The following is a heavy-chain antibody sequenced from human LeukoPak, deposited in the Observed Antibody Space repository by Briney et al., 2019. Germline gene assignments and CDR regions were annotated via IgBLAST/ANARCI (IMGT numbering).Heavy chain of an antibody. J-gene: IGHJ6*03. CDR3: AKSGSTIKDYYYYYMDV. D-gene: IGHD5-24*01. Sequence: GGSPRLSRAASGFTFSSYGMPWGRQAPGKGVEGGAFIRYDGSNKYYADSVKGRFTISRDNSKNTLYLQMNSLRAEDTAVYYCAKSGSTIKDYYYYYMDVWGKGTTVTVSS. CDR1: GFTFSSYG. CDR2: IRYDGSNK. V-gene: IGHV3-30*02.